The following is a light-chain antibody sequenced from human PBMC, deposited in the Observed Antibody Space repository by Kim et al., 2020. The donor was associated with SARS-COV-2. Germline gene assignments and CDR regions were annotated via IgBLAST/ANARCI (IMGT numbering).Light chain of an antibody. CDR1: SGSIASNY. V-gene: IGLV6-57*03. J-gene: IGLJ3*02. CDR3: QSYDSSTWV. Sequence: GKTVTISCTRSSGSIASNYVQWSQQRPASAPTTVIYEDNQRPSGVPDRFSGSIDSSSNSASLTISGLKTEDEADYYCQSYDSSTWVFGGGTQLTVL. CDR2: EDN.